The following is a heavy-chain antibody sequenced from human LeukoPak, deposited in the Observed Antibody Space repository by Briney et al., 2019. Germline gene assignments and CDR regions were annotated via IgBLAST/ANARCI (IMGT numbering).Heavy chain of an antibody. J-gene: IGHJ4*02. CDR1: GFTFSSYG. CDR3: ARVGSYYYDSSGYPDY. D-gene: IGHD3-22*01. CDR2: IRYDGSNK. V-gene: IGHV3-30*02. Sequence: GGSLRLSCAASGFTFSSYGMHWVRQAPGKGLEWVAFIRYDGSNKYYADSVKGRFTISRDNSKNTLYLQMNSLRAEDTAVYYCARVGSYYYDSSGYPDYWGQGTLVTVSS.